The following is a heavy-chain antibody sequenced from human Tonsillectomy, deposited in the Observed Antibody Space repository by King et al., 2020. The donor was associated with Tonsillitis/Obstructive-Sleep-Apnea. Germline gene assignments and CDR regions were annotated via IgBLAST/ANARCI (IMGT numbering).Heavy chain of an antibody. J-gene: IGHJ3*01. Sequence: VQLVESGGGLIQPGGSLRLSCAASGFTVSSNYMSWVRQAPGKGLDWVSLIYSGGSTYYADSVKGRFTISRDNSKNTLYLQMNSLRAEDTAVYYCAKVDLSTGDVFDVWGQGTMVTVSS. D-gene: IGHD1-14*01. CDR3: AKVDLSTGDVFDV. CDR2: IYSGGST. CDR1: GFTVSSNY. V-gene: IGHV3-53*01.